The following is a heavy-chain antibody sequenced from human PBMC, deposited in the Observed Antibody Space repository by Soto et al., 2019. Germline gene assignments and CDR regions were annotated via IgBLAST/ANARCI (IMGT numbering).Heavy chain of an antibody. D-gene: IGHD2-15*01. CDR2: IYSAGNT. Sequence: SETLSLTCTVSSGSITGYYWSWMRQPPGGGLEWIGYIYSAGNTLYTPSLQSRVTISVDTSKNQFSLNLRSVTAADTAVYYCARNDTAPTLQHGMGVWGQGATVTVSS. CDR1: SGSITGYY. V-gene: IGHV4-59*01. CDR3: ARNDTAPTLQHGMGV. J-gene: IGHJ6*02.